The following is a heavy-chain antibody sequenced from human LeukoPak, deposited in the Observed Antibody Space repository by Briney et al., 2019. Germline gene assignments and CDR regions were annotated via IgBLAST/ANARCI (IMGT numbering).Heavy chain of an antibody. CDR1: GLTFSSYN. CDR2: ISNSGSMI. D-gene: IGHD6-19*01. J-gene: IGHJ4*02. Sequence: PGGSLRLSCAVSGLTFSSYNMNWVRQAPGKGLEWASYISNSGSMIYYADSVKGRFTLSRDNAKNSLYLQMNSLRDEDTAVCYCARGPISGWSADYWGQGTLVTVSS. V-gene: IGHV3-48*02. CDR3: ARGPISGWSADY.